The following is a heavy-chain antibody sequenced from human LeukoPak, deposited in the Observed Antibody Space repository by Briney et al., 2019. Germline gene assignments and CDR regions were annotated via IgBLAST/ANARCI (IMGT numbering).Heavy chain of an antibody. Sequence: GGSPRLSCAASGFTVSSNYMSWVRQAPGKGLEWVSVIHSGGSTFYADSVKGRFTISRDKSKNTLYLQMNSLRAEDTAVYYCARLYCSGGSCYSYYYYYMDVWGKGTTVTVSS. V-gene: IGHV3-53*01. J-gene: IGHJ6*03. CDR3: ARLYCSGGSCYSYYYYYMDV. D-gene: IGHD2-15*01. CDR1: GFTVSSNY. CDR2: IHSGGST.